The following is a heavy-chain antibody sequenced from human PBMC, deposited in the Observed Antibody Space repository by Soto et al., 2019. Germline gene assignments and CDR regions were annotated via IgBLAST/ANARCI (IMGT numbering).Heavy chain of an antibody. Sequence: ASVKVSCKVSGYTLTELSKHWVRQAPGKGLEWMGRIIPILGIANYAQKFQGRVTITADKSTSTAYMELSSLRSEDTAVYYCASLMSGDSSGYYYAKSGMDVWGQGTTVTVSS. CDR2: IIPILGIA. D-gene: IGHD3-22*01. V-gene: IGHV1-69*02. J-gene: IGHJ6*02. CDR3: ASLMSGDSSGYYYAKSGMDV. CDR1: GYTLTELS.